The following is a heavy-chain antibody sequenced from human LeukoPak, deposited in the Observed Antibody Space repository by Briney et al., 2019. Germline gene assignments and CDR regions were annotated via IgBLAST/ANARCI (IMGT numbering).Heavy chain of an antibody. Sequence: PGRSLRLSCAASGFTFSSYAMHWVRQAPGKGLEWVAVISYDGSNKYYADSVKGRSTISRDNSKNTLYLQMNSLRAEDTAVYYCARDLRYCSSTSCYHRPGYWGQGTLVTVSS. J-gene: IGHJ4*02. D-gene: IGHD2-2*01. CDR2: ISYDGSNK. V-gene: IGHV3-30-3*01. CDR1: GFTFSSYA. CDR3: ARDLRYCSSTSCYHRPGY.